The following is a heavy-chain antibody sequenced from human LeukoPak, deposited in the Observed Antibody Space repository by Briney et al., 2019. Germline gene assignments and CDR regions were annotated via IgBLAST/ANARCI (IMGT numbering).Heavy chain of an antibody. V-gene: IGHV1-24*01. CDR1: GYTLTELS. D-gene: IGHD3-22*01. CDR2: SDPEDGET. Sequence: ASVKVSCKVSGYTLTELSMHWVRQAPGKGLEWMGGSDPEDGETIYAQKFQGRVTMTEDTSTDTAYMELSSLRSEDTAVYYCATGVPYDSQYYWFDPWGQGTLVTVSS. CDR3: ATGVPYDSQYYWFDP. J-gene: IGHJ5*02.